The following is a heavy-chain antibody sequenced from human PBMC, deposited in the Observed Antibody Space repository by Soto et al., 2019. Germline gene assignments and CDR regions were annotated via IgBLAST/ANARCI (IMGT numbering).Heavy chain of an antibody. V-gene: IGHV1-69*01. J-gene: IGHJ6*02. CDR3: ARDEEAAAKSGMDV. CDR1: GGTFSTYG. CDR2: IIPIFDTT. D-gene: IGHD6-13*01. Sequence: QVQLVQSGAEVKKPGYSVKVSCKASGGTFSTYGINWVRQAPGQGLEWMGGIIPIFDTTNYAQKFQGKFTITADDSTSTVYIELSSLRSEDKAVYYGARDEEAAAKSGMDVWGQGTTVTVSS.